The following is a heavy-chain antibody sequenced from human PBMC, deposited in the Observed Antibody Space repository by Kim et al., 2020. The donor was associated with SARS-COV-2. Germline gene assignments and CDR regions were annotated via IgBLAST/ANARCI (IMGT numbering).Heavy chain of an antibody. CDR3: ATELRWDDAFDV. V-gene: IGHV3-33*08. Sequence: GGSLRLSCAASGFTFSSYGMHWVRQAPGKGLEWVAMIWLDGSNKYYTDSLKGRFTISRDNSRNTLYLQMNSLRVEDTAVYYCATELRWDDAFDVWGQGTLLIVSS. D-gene: IGHD1-1*01. CDR1: GFTFSSYG. J-gene: IGHJ3*01. CDR2: IWLDGSNK.